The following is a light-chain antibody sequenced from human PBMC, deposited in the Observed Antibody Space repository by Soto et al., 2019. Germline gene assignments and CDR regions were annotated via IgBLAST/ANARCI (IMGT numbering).Light chain of an antibody. CDR2: SNT. V-gene: IGLV1-44*01. CDR3: ASCDDSLKGPV. CDR1: RSNIGRNI. J-gene: IGLJ3*02. Sequence: QSVLSQPPSASGTPGQTVTISCSGSRSNIGRNIVNWYQQLPGTAPKLLIYSNTQRPSGVPDRFSASKSGTSASLAISGLQSDNEADYYCASCDDSLKGPVFGGGTKLTVL.